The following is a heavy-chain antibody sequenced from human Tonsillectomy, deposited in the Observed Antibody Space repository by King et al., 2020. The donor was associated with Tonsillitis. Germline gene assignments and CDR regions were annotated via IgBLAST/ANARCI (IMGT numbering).Heavy chain of an antibody. V-gene: IGHV1-18*01. CDR1: GYTFTRYG. D-gene: IGHD3-22*01. Sequence: QLVQSGAEVKKPGASVQVSCKASGYTFTRYGISWVRQAPGQGLEWMGWISAYNGNTNHGQKLQGRVTMTTDTSTSTAYMELRSLRSDDTAVYFCAREDYYDSSGGFDYWGQGTLVTVSS. J-gene: IGHJ4*02. CDR2: ISAYNGNT. CDR3: AREDYYDSSGGFDY.